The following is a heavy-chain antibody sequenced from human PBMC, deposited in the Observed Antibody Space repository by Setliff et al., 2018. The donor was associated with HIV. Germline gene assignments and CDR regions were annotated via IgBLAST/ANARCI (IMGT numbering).Heavy chain of an antibody. CDR3: ARGNNGYYYDSSGYYH. Sequence: PSETLSLTCTVSGGSIDSFSYYWGWIRQTPGKELEWIGNIYHSGSTNYNPSLKSRVAISVDRSKRHFFLKLSSVTAADTAVYYCARGNNGYYYDSSGYYHWGQGTLVTVSS. J-gene: IGHJ5*02. CDR2: IYHSGST. D-gene: IGHD3-22*01. CDR1: GGSIDSFSYY. V-gene: IGHV4-39*02.